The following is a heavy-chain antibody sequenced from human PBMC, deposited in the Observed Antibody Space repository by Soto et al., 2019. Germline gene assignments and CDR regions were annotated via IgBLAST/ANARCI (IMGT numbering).Heavy chain of an antibody. CDR1: GFTLSTYD. D-gene: IGHD1-1*01. CDR3: ANGQYLGTTATETAEFHY. Sequence: GGSLRLSCEASGFTLSTYDMHWVRQAPGKGLEWLTGISYDGGYKSQADSVKGRFTISRDNSKNTLYPQMNGLRPEDTAIYYCANGQYLGTTATETAEFHYWGQGTLVTVSS. J-gene: IGHJ4*02. V-gene: IGHV3-30*18. CDR2: ISYDGGYK.